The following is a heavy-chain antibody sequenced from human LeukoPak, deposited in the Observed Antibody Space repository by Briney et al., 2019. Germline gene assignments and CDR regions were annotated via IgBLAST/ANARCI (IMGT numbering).Heavy chain of an antibody. CDR3: ARLLGTATTYDY. D-gene: IGHD5-24*01. J-gene: IGHJ4*02. V-gene: IGHV3-7*01. CDR1: QFTFSTHW. Sequence: GGSLTFSCEASQFTFSTHWMSWVRQAPGKGLEWVASINPDGSQKYYLDSVKGRFTVSRDNTKNSLYLQMYSLGAEDTAVYYCARLLGTATTYDYWGQGTLVTVSS. CDR2: INPDGSQK.